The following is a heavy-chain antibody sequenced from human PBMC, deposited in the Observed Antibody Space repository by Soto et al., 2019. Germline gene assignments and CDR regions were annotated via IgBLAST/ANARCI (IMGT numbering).Heavy chain of an antibody. D-gene: IGHD2-2*02. J-gene: IGHJ3*02. CDR2: IIPIFGTA. CDR3: ARDMDIVVVPAAISAFDI. V-gene: IGHV1-69*01. CDR1: GGTFSSYA. Sequence: QVQLVQSGAEVQKPGSSVKVSCKASGGTFSSYAISWVRQAPGQGLEWMGGIIPIFGTANYAQKFQGRVTITADESTSTAYMELSSLRSEDTAVYYCARDMDIVVVPAAISAFDIWGQGTMVTVSS.